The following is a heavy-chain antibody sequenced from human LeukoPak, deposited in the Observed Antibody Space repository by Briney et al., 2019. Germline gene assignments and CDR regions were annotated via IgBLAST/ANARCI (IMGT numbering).Heavy chain of an antibody. CDR1: GDSISTSKSY. CDR2: IYYTGNT. D-gene: IGHD4-23*01. J-gene: IGHJ4*02. CDR3: VRVRAPVVWVNLDY. Sequence: PSETLSLTCTVSGDSISTSKSYWGWIRQPPLKGLEWIGSIYYTGNTYYNASLKSRVTISVDTSKNQFSLSLTSVTAADTAVYYCVRVRAPVVWVNLDYWGQGTLVTVSS. V-gene: IGHV4-39*07.